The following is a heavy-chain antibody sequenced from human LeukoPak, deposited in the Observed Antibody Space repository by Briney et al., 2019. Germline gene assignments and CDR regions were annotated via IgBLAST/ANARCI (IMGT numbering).Heavy chain of an antibody. V-gene: IGHV3-NL1*01. D-gene: IGHD6-13*01. J-gene: IGHJ6*02. CDR2: IYSGGST. CDR3: AGATPRARIAAAGMLEGGVDYGMDV. CDR1: GFTFSTYG. Sequence: GGSLRLSCAASGFTFSTYGTHWVRQAPGKGLEWVAVIYSGGSTYYADSVQGRFTISRDNSKNTLYLQMNSLRAEDTAVYYCAGATPRARIAAAGMLEGGVDYGMDVWGQGTTVTVSS.